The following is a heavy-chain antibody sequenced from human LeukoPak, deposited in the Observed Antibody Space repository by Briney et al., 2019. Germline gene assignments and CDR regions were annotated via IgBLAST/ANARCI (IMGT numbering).Heavy chain of an antibody. J-gene: IGHJ3*02. CDR2: ISGSVGSP. D-gene: IGHD3-16*02. Sequence: PGGSLRLSCAASGLTSSSYAMSWVRQAPGKGLEWVSAISGSVGSPNYADSVKGRFTISRANSKNTLYLQMNSLRAEDTAVYYCAKDHSRDDYVWGSYRPDAFDIWGQGTMVTVSS. CDR1: GLTSSSYA. V-gene: IGHV3-23*01. CDR3: AKDHSRDDYVWGSYRPDAFDI.